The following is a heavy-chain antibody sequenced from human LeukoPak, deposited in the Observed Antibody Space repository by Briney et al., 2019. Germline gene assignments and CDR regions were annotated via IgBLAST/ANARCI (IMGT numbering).Heavy chain of an antibody. V-gene: IGHV4-34*08. CDR3: AMVRGEVYYYYMDV. Sequence: GSLRLSCAASGFTFSSYAMSWIRQPPGKGLEWIGEINHSGSTNYNPSLKSRVTISVDTSKNQFSLKLSSVTAADTAVYYCAMVRGEVYYYYMDVWGKGTTVTVSS. CDR2: INHSGST. J-gene: IGHJ6*03. CDR1: GFTFSSYA. D-gene: IGHD3-10*01.